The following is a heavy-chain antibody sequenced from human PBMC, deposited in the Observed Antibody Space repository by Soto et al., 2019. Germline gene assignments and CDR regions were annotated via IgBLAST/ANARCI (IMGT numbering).Heavy chain of an antibody. D-gene: IGHD3-10*02. J-gene: IGHJ4*02. CDR2: ISYDGSNK. Sequence: GSLRLSWAAAGFTFSSYAMPWVRQAPGKGLEWVAVISYDGSNKYYADSVKGRFTISRDSSKKTLYLQMKILRAEDTAVYYCARDGDYYVTYYFDYWGQGTLVTVSS. CDR1: GFTFSSYA. CDR3: ARDGDYYVTYYFDY. V-gene: IGHV3-30-3*01.